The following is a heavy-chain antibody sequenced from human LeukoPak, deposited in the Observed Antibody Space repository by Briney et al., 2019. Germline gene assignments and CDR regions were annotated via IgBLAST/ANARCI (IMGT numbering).Heavy chain of an antibody. CDR3: ARDRGSMVRGVSDY. D-gene: IGHD3-10*01. CDR2: INSDGSST. J-gene: IGHJ4*02. V-gene: IGHV3-74*01. Sequence: GGSLRLSCAASALTFSSYWMHWVRHAPGKGLVWVSRINSDGSSTSYADSVKGRFTISRDNAKNTLYLQMNSLRAEDTAVYYCARDRGSMVRGVSDYWGQGTLVTVSS. CDR1: ALTFSSYW.